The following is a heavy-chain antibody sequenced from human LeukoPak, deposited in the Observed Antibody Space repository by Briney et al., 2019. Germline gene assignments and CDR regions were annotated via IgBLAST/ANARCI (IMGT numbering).Heavy chain of an antibody. Sequence: GGSLRPSCAASGFTFSSSWMHWVRQVPGKGLLWVSRINADGTTIDYADSVKGRFTISRDDAKNTLFLQMNSLRADDMGVYYCARAGYYRFDYWGQGVLVTVSS. CDR3: ARAGYYRFDY. CDR2: INADGTTI. CDR1: GFTFSSSW. J-gene: IGHJ4*02. V-gene: IGHV3-74*01. D-gene: IGHD4-17*01.